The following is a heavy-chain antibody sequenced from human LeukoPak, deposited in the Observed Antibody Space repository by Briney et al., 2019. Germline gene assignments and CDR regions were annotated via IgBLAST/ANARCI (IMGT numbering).Heavy chain of an antibody. Sequence: GGSLRLSCAASGFTFSSYSIKWVRQAAGKGLEWVSSISSSSSYIYYADSVKGRFTISRDNAKNSLYLQMNSLRAEDTAVYYCASGFTGTFTDYWGQGTLVTVSS. CDR1: GFTFSSYS. CDR2: ISSSSSYI. CDR3: ASGFTGTFTDY. J-gene: IGHJ4*02. V-gene: IGHV3-21*01. D-gene: IGHD1-1*01.